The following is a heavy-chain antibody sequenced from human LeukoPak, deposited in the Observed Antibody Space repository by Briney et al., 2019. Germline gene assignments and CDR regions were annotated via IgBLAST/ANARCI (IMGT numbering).Heavy chain of an antibody. CDR1: GFSLSTSGVG. CDR3: AHIRAFGGVTLIHRWFDP. V-gene: IGHV2-5*02. J-gene: IGHJ5*02. Sequence: SGPTLVKPTQTLTLTCTFSGFSLSTSGVGVGWIRQPPGKALEWLALIYWDDDKLYSPSLKRRLTISKDTSENQVVLTMSNMDPVDTATYYCAHIRAFGGVTLIHRWFDPWGQGTLVTVSS. CDR2: IYWDDDK. D-gene: IGHD3-16*01.